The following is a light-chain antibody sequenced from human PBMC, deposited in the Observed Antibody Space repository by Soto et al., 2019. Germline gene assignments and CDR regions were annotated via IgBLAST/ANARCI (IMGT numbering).Light chain of an antibody. CDR2: EVT. V-gene: IGLV2-14*02. CDR3: CSYTVTNSLV. CDR1: SSDIGSYKL. J-gene: IGLJ7*01. Sequence: QSVLTQPASVSGSPGQSITISCTGTSSDIGSYKLVSWYQQHPGKAPKLMLYEVTYRPSGVSNRFSGSKSGNTASLTISGLQAEDEADYYCCSYTVTNSLVFGGGTQLTVL.